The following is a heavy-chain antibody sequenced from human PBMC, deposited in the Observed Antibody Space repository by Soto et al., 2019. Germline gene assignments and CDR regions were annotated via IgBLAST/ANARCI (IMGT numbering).Heavy chain of an antibody. J-gene: IGHJ6*02. CDR1: GYTFTGYY. D-gene: IGHD3-22*01. V-gene: IGHV1-2*04. CDR2: INPNSGGT. Sequence: ASVKVSCKASGYTFTGYYMHWVRQAPGQGLEWMGWINPNSGGTNYAQKFQGWVTMTRDTSISTAYMELSRLRSDDTAVYYCARGLSSEYYYDSSDYYGMDVWGQGTTVTVSS. CDR3: ARGLSSEYYYDSSDYYGMDV.